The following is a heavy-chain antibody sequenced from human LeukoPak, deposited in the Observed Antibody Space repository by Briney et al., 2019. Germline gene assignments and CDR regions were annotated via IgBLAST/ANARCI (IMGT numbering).Heavy chain of an antibody. CDR3: ARRTAVARTAHFDY. CDR2: FSYGGTT. Sequence: SETLSLTXSVSGGSIRSNNFSWDWIRQPPGKGLEWIGSFSYGGTTYFNPSLKSRVTMSVDTSKNQFSLKVTSVTAADTAVYYCARRTAVARTAHFDYWGQGILVTVSS. CDR1: GGSIRSNNFS. V-gene: IGHV4-39*01. D-gene: IGHD6-19*01. J-gene: IGHJ4*02.